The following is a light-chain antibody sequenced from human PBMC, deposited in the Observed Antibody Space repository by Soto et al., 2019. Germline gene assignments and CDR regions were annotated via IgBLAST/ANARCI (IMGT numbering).Light chain of an antibody. Sequence: AIQMTQSPSSLSASVGDRVTITCRASQDIGNDLAWYQQRPGKAPKLLIYAASSLQSGVPSRFSGSGSGTDFTLTISSLQPGDFATYYCLQDYNFPLTFGGGIKVEIK. CDR1: QDIGND. CDR2: AAS. J-gene: IGKJ4*01. CDR3: LQDYNFPLT. V-gene: IGKV1-6*01.